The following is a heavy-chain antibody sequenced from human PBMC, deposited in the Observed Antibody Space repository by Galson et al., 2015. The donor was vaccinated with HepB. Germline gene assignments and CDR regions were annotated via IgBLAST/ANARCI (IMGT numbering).Heavy chain of an antibody. CDR1: GYTFTSYD. CDR2: MNPNSGNT. Sequence: SVKVSCKASGYTFTSYDINWVRQATGQGLEWMGWMNPNSGNTGYAQKFQGRVTMTRNTSISTAYMELSSLRSEDTAVYYCARYAEYSSSSGQRRTTDYWGQGTLVTVSS. V-gene: IGHV1-8*01. J-gene: IGHJ4*02. CDR3: ARYAEYSSSSGQRRTTDY. D-gene: IGHD6-6*01.